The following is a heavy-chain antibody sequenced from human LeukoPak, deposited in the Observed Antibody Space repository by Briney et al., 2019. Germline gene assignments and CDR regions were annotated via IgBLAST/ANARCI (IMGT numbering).Heavy chain of an antibody. Sequence: QSGGSLRLSCAASGFTFDSYAMHWVRQAPGKGLEWVAVISYDGSDKYSADSVKGRFTISRDNSKNTLYLQMNSLRAEDTAVYYCATPLGYYYDSSGLNYWGQGTLVTVSS. V-gene: IGHV3-30-3*01. CDR3: ATPLGYYYDSSGLNY. CDR2: ISYDGSDK. CDR1: GFTFDSYA. D-gene: IGHD3-22*01. J-gene: IGHJ4*02.